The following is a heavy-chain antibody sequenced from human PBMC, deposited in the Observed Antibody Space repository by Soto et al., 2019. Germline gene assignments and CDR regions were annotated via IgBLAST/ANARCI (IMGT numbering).Heavy chain of an antibody. CDR2: ISSSGSTI. Sequence: PGGSLRLSCAASGFTFSDYYMSWIRQAPGKGLEWVSYISSSGSTIYYADSVKGRFTISRDNAKNSLYLQMNSLRAEDTAVYYCARDRSVPTPIPRYWGQGTLVTVSS. V-gene: IGHV3-11*01. D-gene: IGHD2-2*02. CDR3: ARDRSVPTPIPRY. CDR1: GFTFSDYY. J-gene: IGHJ4*02.